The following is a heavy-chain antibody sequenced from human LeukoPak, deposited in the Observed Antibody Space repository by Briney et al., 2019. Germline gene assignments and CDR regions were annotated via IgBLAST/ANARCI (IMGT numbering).Heavy chain of an antibody. CDR3: AKDDQSRFDYSNSLEK. D-gene: IGHD4-11*01. CDR2: IWSDGTNK. Sequence: GRSLRLSCAATGFTFNHYGMHWVRQAPGKGLEWVAVIWSDGTNKYYGDSVKGRFTISRVDSENTIYLQMNSLRPDDTGIYYCAKDDQSRFDYSNSLEKWGQGTPVTVST. J-gene: IGHJ4*02. CDR1: GFTFNHYG. V-gene: IGHV3-33*06.